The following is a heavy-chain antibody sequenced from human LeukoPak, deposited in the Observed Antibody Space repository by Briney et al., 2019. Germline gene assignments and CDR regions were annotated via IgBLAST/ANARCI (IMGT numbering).Heavy chain of an antibody. Sequence: SVKVSCKASGGTSISYAISWVRQAPGQGLEWMGGIIPIFGTANYAQKFQGRATITADESTSTAYMELSSLRSEDTAVYYCAREQSAATRYYSLAYYFDYWGQGTLVTVSS. CDR1: GGTSISYA. CDR2: IIPIFGTA. J-gene: IGHJ4*02. D-gene: IGHD3-10*01. V-gene: IGHV1-69*13. CDR3: AREQSAATRYYSLAYYFDY.